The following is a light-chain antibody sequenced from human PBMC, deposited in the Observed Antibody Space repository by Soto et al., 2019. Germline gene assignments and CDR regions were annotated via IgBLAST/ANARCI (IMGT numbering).Light chain of an antibody. J-gene: IGKJ4*02. CDR1: QSIXSY. Sequence: VLTQCPATLSVSPGERATLSCRASQSIXSYFGWYKWKPGQAPRFLISDQSNRATGIPERFIGSGSGKDFTLTISRLEPQDFAVYYCQQYGGSPARTFGGGTKVDIK. CDR3: QQYGGSPART. CDR2: DQS. V-gene: IGKV3-20*01.